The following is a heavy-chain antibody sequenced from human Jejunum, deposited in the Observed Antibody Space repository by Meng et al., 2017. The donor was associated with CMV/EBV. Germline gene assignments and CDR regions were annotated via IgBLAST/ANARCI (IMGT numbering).Heavy chain of an antibody. CDR2: IRRDESGWRDVRAR. D-gene: IGHD1-14*01. Sequence: YINYGVKWGGRHEGKRREWVGLIRRDESGWRDVRARDNAESVKGRFTIYSDDYKNTLCLRMNSMRADDRAESYCAKDGQNQVFDDWGQGTLVTVSS. J-gene: IGHJ4*02. V-gene: IGHV3-30*02. CDR3: AKDGQNQVFDD. CDR1: YINYG.